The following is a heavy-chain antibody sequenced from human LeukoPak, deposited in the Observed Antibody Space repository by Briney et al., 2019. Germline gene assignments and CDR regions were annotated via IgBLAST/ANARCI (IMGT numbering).Heavy chain of an antibody. CDR1: GGSISSSSYY. CDR3: ARVPVGYLETSTYYFDY. Sequence: SETLSLTCTVSGGSISSSSYYWGWIRQPPGKGLEWIGCIYYSGSTYYNPSLKSRVTISVDTSKNQFSLKLSSVTAADTAVYYCARVPVGYLETSTYYFDYWGQGTLVTVSS. V-gene: IGHV4-39*07. J-gene: IGHJ4*02. D-gene: IGHD6-13*01. CDR2: IYYSGST.